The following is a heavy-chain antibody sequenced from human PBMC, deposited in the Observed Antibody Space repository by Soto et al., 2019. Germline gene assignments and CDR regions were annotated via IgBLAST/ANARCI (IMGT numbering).Heavy chain of an antibody. J-gene: IGHJ6*03. D-gene: IGHD3-3*01. V-gene: IGHV4-34*01. Sequence: PSETLSLTCTVYGGSFSGYYWSWIRQPPGKGLEWIGEINHSGSTNYNPSLKSRVTISVDTSKNQFSLKLSSVTAADTAVYYCARGGEWLLYYYYMDVWGKGTTVTVSS. CDR3: ARGGEWLLYYYYMDV. CDR2: INHSGST. CDR1: GGSFSGYY.